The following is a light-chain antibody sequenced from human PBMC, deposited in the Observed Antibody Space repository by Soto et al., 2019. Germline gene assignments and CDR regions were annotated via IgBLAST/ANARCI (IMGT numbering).Light chain of an antibody. Sequence: QSVLTQPPSASGTPGQRVTISCSGSSSNIGSNPVSWYQHLPGTAPTVLIFTNNQRPSGVPDRVSGSKSGTSASLAISGLRSEDEAHYYCAAWDDSLEGVVLGGGTQLTVL. CDR1: SSNIGSNP. V-gene: IGLV1-44*01. CDR3: AAWDDSLEGVV. CDR2: TNN. J-gene: IGLJ7*01.